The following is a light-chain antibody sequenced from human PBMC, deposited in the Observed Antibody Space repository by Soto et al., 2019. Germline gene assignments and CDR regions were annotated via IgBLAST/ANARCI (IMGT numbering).Light chain of an antibody. CDR1: SSNIGAGYD. CDR2: GNS. J-gene: IGLJ2*01. CDR3: QSYDSSLSGKGV. Sequence: QLVLTQPPSVSGSPGQRVTISCTGSSSNIGAGYDVHWYQQLPGTAPKLLIYGNSNRPSGVPDRFSGSKSGTSASLAITGLQAEDEADDYCQSYDSSLSGKGVFGGGTKLTVL. V-gene: IGLV1-40*01.